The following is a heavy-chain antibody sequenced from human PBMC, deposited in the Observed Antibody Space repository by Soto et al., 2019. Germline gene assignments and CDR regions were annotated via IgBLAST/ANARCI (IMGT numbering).Heavy chain of an antibody. CDR3: ARDYGSGNYRFDI. CDR1: GYTFTTYG. CDR2: ISPYNGNT. Sequence: ASVKVSCKTSGYTFTTYGITWVRQAPGQGLEWMGWISPYNGNTNYAQNLRGRVTMTTDTSTSTAYMELRSLRSDDTAVYYCARDYGSGNYRFDIWGQGTMVTVSS. V-gene: IGHV1-18*01. D-gene: IGHD3-10*01. J-gene: IGHJ3*02.